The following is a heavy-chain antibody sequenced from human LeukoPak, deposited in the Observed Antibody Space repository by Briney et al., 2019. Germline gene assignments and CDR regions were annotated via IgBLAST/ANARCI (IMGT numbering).Heavy chain of an antibody. CDR1: GGSISSYY. CDR2: LYYSGST. CDR3: ARGRYNDYGFDY. V-gene: IGHV4-59*01. J-gene: IGHJ4*02. Sequence: SETLSLTCTASGGSISSYYWSWIRQPPGKELEWIGYLYYSGSTNYNPSFKSRVTMSVDTSKNQFSLKLNSMTAADTAVYFCARGRYNDYGFDYWGQGTLVTVSS. D-gene: IGHD4-17*01.